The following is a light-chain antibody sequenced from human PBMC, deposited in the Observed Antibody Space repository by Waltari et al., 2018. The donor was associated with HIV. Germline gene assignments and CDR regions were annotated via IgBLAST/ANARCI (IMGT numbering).Light chain of an antibody. CDR2: SNK. V-gene: IGLV1-44*01. CDR3: AAWDDSLNGCV. Sequence: QSVLTQPSSPSGTPGQRVAISCSGSSSNIDSNTVNWYQQLPGTAPNLLVYSNKQRPSGVPDRISGSKSGTSASLAISGLQSEDEADYYCAAWDDSLNGCVFGGGTKLTVL. J-gene: IGLJ3*02. CDR1: SSNIDSNT.